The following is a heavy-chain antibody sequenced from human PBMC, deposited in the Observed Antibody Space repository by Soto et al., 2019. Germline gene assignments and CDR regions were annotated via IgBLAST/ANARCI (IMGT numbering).Heavy chain of an antibody. D-gene: IGHD6-13*01. J-gene: IGHJ4*02. Sequence: SVKVSCKASGFTFTSSAVQWVRPARGQRLEWIGWIVVGSGNTNYAQKFQERVTITRDMSTSTAYMELSSLRSDDTAVYYCAADGIAAAGDFDYWGQGTLVTVSS. CDR1: GFTFTSSA. CDR3: AADGIAAAGDFDY. CDR2: IVVGSGNT. V-gene: IGHV1-58*01.